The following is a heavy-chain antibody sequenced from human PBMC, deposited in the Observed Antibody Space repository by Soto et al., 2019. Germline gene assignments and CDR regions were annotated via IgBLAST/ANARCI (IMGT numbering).Heavy chain of an antibody. CDR3: ATHSYYYDSSGYYYDY. CDR2: INPNSGGT. J-gene: IGHJ4*02. CDR1: GYTFTGYY. V-gene: IGHV1-2*02. Sequence: ASVKVSCKASGYTFTGYYMHWVRQAPGQGLEWMGWINPNSGGTNYAQKFQGRVTMTRDTSISTAYMELSRLRSDDTAVYYCATHSYYYDSSGYYYDYWGQGTLVTVPQ. D-gene: IGHD3-22*01.